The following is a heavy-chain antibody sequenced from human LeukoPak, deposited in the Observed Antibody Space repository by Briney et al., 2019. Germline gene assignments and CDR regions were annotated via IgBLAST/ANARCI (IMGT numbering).Heavy chain of an antibody. CDR1: GGSFSGYY. CDR2: INHSGST. CDR3: AREGYCSGTCCYNFNY. J-gene: IGHJ4*02. Sequence: SETLSLTCAVYGGSFSGYYWSWIRQPPGKGLEWIGEINHSGSTNYNPSLKSRVTISVDTSKNQFSLKLSSVTAADTAVYYCAREGYCSGTCCYNFNYWGQGTLVTVSS. V-gene: IGHV4-34*01. D-gene: IGHD2-2*02.